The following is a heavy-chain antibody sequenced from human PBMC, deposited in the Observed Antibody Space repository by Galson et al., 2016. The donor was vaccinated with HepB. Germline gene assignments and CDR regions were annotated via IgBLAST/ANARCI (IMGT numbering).Heavy chain of an antibody. V-gene: IGHV1-18*01. CDR3: ARGVAILGVVIRGGAGLNNWFDP. CDR2: ISAHSGNT. D-gene: IGHD3-3*01. J-gene: IGHJ5*02. CDR1: GYTLTNYD. Sequence: SVKVSCKASGYTLTNYDITWVRQAPGQGLEWMGCISAHSGNTNYAQKFQGRVTMTTDTSTSTAYMELRSLRSDDTAVYYCARGVAILGVVIRGGAGLNNWFDPWGQGALVTVSS.